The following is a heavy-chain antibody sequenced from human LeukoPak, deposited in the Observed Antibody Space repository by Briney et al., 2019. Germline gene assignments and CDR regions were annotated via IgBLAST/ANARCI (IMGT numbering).Heavy chain of an antibody. V-gene: IGHV4-34*01. Sequence: PSETLSLTCAVYGGSFSGYYWSWIRQPPGKGLEWIGEISHSGSTNYNPSLKSRVTISVDTSKTQFSLKLSSVTAADTAVYYCASLSETYYYDSSGYYDYWGQGTLVTVSS. D-gene: IGHD3-22*01. CDR2: ISHSGST. J-gene: IGHJ4*02. CDR1: GGSFSGYY. CDR3: ASLSETYYYDSSGYYDY.